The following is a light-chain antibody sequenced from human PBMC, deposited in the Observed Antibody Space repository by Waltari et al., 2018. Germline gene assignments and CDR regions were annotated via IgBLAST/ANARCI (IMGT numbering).Light chain of an antibody. CDR3: QQYNSYSLLT. CDR1: QSISNW. J-gene: IGKJ4*01. V-gene: IGKV1-5*03. Sequence: DIQMTQSPSTLVASVGDRFTITCRASQSISNWLAWYQHKPGKPPKLLIYKASTLESGVPSRFSGSGSGTEFTLTISSLQPDDFATYYCQQYNSYSLLTFGGGTKVEIK. CDR2: KAS.